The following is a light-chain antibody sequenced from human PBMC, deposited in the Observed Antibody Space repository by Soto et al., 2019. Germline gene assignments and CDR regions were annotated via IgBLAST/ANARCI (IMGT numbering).Light chain of an antibody. V-gene: IGLV2-14*01. CDR2: EVS. Sequence: QSVLTQPASVSGSPGQSITISCTGTSSDVGGYNYVSWYQQHPGKVPRLMIYEVSNRPSGLSNRFSGSKSDNTASLTISGLQDEDEADYYCSSYTSSNTWVFGGGTKLTVL. CDR3: SSYTSSNTWV. J-gene: IGLJ3*02. CDR1: SSDVGGYNY.